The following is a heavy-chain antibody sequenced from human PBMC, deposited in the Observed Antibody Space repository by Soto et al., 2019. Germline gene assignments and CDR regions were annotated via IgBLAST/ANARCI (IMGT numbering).Heavy chain of an antibody. V-gene: IGHV3-74*01. D-gene: IGHD2-2*01. CDR3: AREDCSSTSCYGFDY. J-gene: IGHJ4*02. CDR2: INSDGSST. Sequence: EVQLVESGGGLVQPGGSLRLSCAASGFTFSSYWMHWVRQAPGKGLVWVSRINSDGSSTSYADSVKGRFTISRDNAKNTRYLQMNSLRAEDTAVYYCAREDCSSTSCYGFDYWGQGTLVTVSS. CDR1: GFTFSSYW.